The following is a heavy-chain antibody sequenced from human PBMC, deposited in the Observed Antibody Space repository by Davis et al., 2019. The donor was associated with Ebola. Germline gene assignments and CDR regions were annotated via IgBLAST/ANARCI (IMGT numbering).Heavy chain of an antibody. D-gene: IGHD3-10*01. V-gene: IGHV3-23*01. CDR3: AKDREGSGSYYWYYFDY. CDR2: ISGSGGST. Sequence: GESLKISCAASGFTFSSYAMSWVRQAPGKGLEWVSAISGSGGSTYYADSVKGRFTISRDNSKNTLYLQMNSLRAEDTAVYYCAKDREGSGSYYWYYFDYWGQGTLVTASS. J-gene: IGHJ4*02. CDR1: GFTFSSYA.